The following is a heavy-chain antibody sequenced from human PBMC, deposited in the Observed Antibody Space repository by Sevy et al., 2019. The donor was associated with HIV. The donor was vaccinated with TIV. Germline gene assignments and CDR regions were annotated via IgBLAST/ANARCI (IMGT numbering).Heavy chain of an antibody. CDR2: INPNSGGT. V-gene: IGHV1-2*04. Sequence: ASVKVSCKASGYTFTGYYMHWVRQAPGQGLEWMGWINPNSGGTNYAQKFQGWVTMTRDTSISTAYMELSRPRSDDTAVYYCASALGQAAGLDIWGQGTMVTVSS. CDR3: ASALGQAAGLDI. CDR1: GYTFTGYY. J-gene: IGHJ3*02. D-gene: IGHD2-15*01.